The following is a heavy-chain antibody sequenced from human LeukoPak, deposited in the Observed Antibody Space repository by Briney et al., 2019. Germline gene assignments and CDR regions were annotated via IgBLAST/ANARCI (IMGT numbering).Heavy chain of an antibody. V-gene: IGHV3-21*01. CDR3: VRDPYSGSYSDYYYYYMDV. CDR1: GFTFSSYE. D-gene: IGHD1-26*01. J-gene: IGHJ6*03. Sequence: GGSLRLSCAASGFTFSSYEMNWVRQAPGKGLEWVSSITSSGSYIYYADSVKGRFTISRGNAKNSLYLQLNSLRAEDTAVYYCVRDPYSGSYSDYYYYYMDVWGKGTTVTVSS. CDR2: ITSSGSYI.